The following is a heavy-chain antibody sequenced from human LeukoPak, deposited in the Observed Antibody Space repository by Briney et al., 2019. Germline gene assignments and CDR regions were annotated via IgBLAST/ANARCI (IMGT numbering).Heavy chain of an antibody. Sequence: GGSLRLSCATSGFTFDDYAMHWVRQAPGKGLEWVSGISWNGGSLDYADSVKGRFTVSRDNAKNSLFLQMNSLRAEDTALYYCAKDVAWFSYGMEVWGQGTTVTVSS. CDR1: GFTFDDYA. D-gene: IGHD3-9*01. J-gene: IGHJ6*02. CDR3: AKDVAWFSYGMEV. CDR2: ISWNGGSL. V-gene: IGHV3-9*01.